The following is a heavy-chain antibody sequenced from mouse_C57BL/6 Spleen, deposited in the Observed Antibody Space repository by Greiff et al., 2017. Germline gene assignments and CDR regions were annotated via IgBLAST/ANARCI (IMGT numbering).Heavy chain of an antibody. CDR2: IYPGDGDT. CDR3: ARGELFYAMDY. Sequence: QVQLKQSGPELVKPGASVKISCKASGYAFSSSWMNWVKQRPGKGLEWIGRIYPGDGDTNYNGKFKGKATLTADKSSSAAYMQLSSLTSEDSAVYVCARGELFYAMDYWGQGTSVTVSS. CDR1: GYAFSSSW. D-gene: IGHD2-13*01. J-gene: IGHJ4*01. V-gene: IGHV1-82*01.